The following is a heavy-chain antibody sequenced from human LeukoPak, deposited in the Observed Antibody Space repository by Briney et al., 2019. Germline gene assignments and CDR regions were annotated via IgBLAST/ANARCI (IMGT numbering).Heavy chain of an antibody. CDR1: AFTFSSYS. V-gene: IGHV3-9*01. Sequence: GGSLRLSCAASAFTFSSYSMNWVRQAPGKGLEWVSGISWNSGSIGYADSVKGRFTISRDDAKNSLYLQMNSLRAEDTALYYCAKDISPYYYGSGSYEDYWGQGTLVTVSS. CDR2: ISWNSGSI. D-gene: IGHD3-10*01. CDR3: AKDISPYYYGSGSYEDY. J-gene: IGHJ4*02.